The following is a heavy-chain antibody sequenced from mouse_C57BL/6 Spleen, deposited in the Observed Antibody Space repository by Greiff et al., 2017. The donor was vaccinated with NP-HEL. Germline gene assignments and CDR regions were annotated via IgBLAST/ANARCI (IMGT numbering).Heavy chain of an antibody. D-gene: IGHD1-1*01. CDR1: GFSLTSYG. CDR3: AGYGSSLDY. Sequence: VKLVESGPGLVQPSQSLSITCTVSGFSLTSYGVHWVRQSPGKGLEWLGVIWSGGSTDYNAAFISRLSISKDNSKSQVFFKMNSLQADDTAIYYCAGYGSSLDYWGQGTTLTVSS. V-gene: IGHV2-2*01. CDR2: IWSGGST. J-gene: IGHJ2*01.